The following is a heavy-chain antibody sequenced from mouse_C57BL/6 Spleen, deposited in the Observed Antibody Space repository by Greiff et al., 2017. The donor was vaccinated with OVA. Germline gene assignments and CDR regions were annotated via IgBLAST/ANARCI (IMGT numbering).Heavy chain of an antibody. J-gene: IGHJ3*01. CDR1: GYTFTDYY. CDR3: ARKVTGTFAY. Sequence: VQLQQSGPELVKPGASVKISCKASGYTFTDYYMNWVKQSHGKSLEWIGDINPNNGGTSYNQKFKGKATLTVDKSSSTAYMELRSLTSEDSAVYYCARKVTGTFAYWGQGTLVTVSA. CDR2: INPNNGGT. V-gene: IGHV1-26*01. D-gene: IGHD2-2*01.